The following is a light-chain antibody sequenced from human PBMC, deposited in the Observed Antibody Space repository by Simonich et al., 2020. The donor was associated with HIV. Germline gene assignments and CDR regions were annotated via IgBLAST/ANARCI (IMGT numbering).Light chain of an antibody. V-gene: IGLV2-23*02. J-gene: IGLJ1*01. CDR3: CSYAGSNTLV. Sequence: QSALTQPASVSGSPGQSITISCTGTTSDVGDYNYVSWYQQHPGKAPKLMIYDVIKRPSGVSHRFSGSKSGNTASLTISGLQAEDEADYYCCSYAGSNTLVFGTGTKVTVL. CDR2: DVI. CDR1: TSDVGDYNY.